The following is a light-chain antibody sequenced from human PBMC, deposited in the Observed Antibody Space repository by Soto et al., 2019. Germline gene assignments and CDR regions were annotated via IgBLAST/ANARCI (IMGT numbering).Light chain of an antibody. CDR3: QQYNNYSPT. Sequence: DTQMTQSPSTLSASVGDRVTITCRASRSISSWLAWYQQKPGKAPKLLIYDASSLESGVPLRFSGSGSGTEFTLTISSLQPDDFATYYCQQYNNYSPTFGQGTKLEIK. CDR2: DAS. CDR1: RSISSW. J-gene: IGKJ2*01. V-gene: IGKV1-5*01.